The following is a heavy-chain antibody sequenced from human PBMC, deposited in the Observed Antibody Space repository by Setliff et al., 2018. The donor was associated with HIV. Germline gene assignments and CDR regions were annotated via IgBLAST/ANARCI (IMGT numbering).Heavy chain of an antibody. D-gene: IGHD3-22*01. CDR3: AREDYYDQKGAFDI. CDR1: GGSISSYY. CDR2: IYYSGST. V-gene: IGHV4-59*01. J-gene: IGHJ3*02. Sequence: SETLSLTCTVSGGSISSYYWSWIRQPPGKGLEWIEYIYYSGSTNYNPSLKSRVTISVDTSKNQFSLKLNSVTAADTAVYYCAREDYYDQKGAFDIWGQGTMVTVSS.